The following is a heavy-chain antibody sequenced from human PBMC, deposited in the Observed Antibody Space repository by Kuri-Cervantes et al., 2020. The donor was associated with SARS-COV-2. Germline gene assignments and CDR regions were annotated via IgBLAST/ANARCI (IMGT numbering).Heavy chain of an antibody. CDR1: GDSIRDYY. J-gene: IGHJ6*03. CDR2: VYYSGIT. CDR3: ARHSPRSSYYYYYMDV. V-gene: IGHV4-59*01. Sequence: SETLSLTCNVSGDSIRDYYWNWIRQSPGKGLEWIGYVYYSGITDHNPSLKSRVTISVDTPKNQFSLKLSSVTAADTAVYYCARHSPRSSYYYYYMDVWGKGTTVTVSS.